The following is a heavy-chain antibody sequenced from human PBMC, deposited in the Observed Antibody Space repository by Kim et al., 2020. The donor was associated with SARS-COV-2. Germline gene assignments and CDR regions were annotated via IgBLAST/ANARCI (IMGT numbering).Heavy chain of an antibody. J-gene: IGHJ4*02. V-gene: IGHV3-30*18. CDR3: AKDFRSYYYDSSGYVDY. CDR1: GFTFSSYG. Sequence: GGSLRLSCAASGFTFSSYGMHWVRQAPGKGLEWVAVISYDGSNKYYADSVKGRFTISRDNSKNTLYLQMNSLRAEDTAVYYCAKDFRSYYYDSSGYVDYWGQGTLVTVSS. D-gene: IGHD3-22*01. CDR2: ISYDGSNK.